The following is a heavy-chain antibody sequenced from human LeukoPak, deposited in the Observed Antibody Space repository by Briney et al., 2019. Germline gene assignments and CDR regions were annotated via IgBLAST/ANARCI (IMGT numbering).Heavy chain of an antibody. V-gene: IGHV1-2*02. CDR1: GYTFTGYY. CDR3: ARAGYFYCSSTSCYGNWFDP. Sequence: ASVKVSCKASGYTFTGYYMHWVRQAPGQGLEWMGWINPNSGGTNYAQKFQGRVTMTRDTSISTAYMELSRLRSDDTAVYYCARAGYFYCSSTSCYGNWFDPWGQGTLVTVSS. J-gene: IGHJ5*02. D-gene: IGHD2-2*01. CDR2: INPNSGGT.